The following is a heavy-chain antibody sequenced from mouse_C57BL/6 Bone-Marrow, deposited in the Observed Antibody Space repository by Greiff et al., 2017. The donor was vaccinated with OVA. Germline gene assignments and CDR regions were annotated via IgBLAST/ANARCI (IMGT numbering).Heavy chain of an antibody. CDR1: GYTFTSYW. CDR3: ARVEIITTVVATGGYFDY. CDR2: IYPSDSET. Sequence: QVQLQQPGAELVRPGSSVKLSCKASGYTFTSYWMDWVKQRPGQGLEWIGNIYPSDSETHYNQKFKDKATLTVDKSSSTAYMQLSSLTSEDSAVYDCARVEIITTVVATGGYFDYWGQGTTLTVSS. J-gene: IGHJ2*01. V-gene: IGHV1-61*01. D-gene: IGHD1-1*01.